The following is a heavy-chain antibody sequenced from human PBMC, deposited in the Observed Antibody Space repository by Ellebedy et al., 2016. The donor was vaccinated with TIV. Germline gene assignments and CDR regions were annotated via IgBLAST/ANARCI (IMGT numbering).Heavy chain of an antibody. D-gene: IGHD6-19*01. Sequence: SETLSLXXTVSGGSISSGDYYWNWIRQPPGKGLEWIGYIFYSGSTYYNPSLKSRVVISVGTSKNQFSLRLTSVTAADTAVYYCARGRAVAGTFAFDMWGQGTKVTVSS. CDR3: ARGRAVAGTFAFDM. J-gene: IGHJ3*02. CDR1: GGSISSGDYY. CDR2: IFYSGST. V-gene: IGHV4-30-4*01.